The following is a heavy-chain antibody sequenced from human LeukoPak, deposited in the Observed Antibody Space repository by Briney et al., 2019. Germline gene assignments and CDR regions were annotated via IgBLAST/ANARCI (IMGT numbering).Heavy chain of an antibody. CDR2: INTDGSST. CDR1: GFTFSTYW. V-gene: IGHV3-74*01. J-gene: IGHJ5*02. Sequence: GGPLRLSCAASGFTFSTYWMHWVRQAPGKGLVWVSRINTDGSSTSYADSVKGRFTISRDNAKNSLYLQMNSLRAEDTAVYYCAREEIVVVVAANWFDPWGQGTLVTVSS. D-gene: IGHD2-15*01. CDR3: AREEIVVVVAANWFDP.